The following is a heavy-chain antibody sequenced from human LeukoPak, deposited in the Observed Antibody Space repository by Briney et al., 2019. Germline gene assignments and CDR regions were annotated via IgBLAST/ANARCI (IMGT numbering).Heavy chain of an antibody. CDR1: GFTFSSYE. CDR2: ISQNEAT. Sequence: GSLGLSCAASGFTFSSYEMNWVRQPPGKGLEWIGDISQNEATTYNWSLKSRVTMSMDTSKNQFSLVLTSVTAADAAVYYCARGPRFGELLWHWFDPWGQGTLVTVSS. V-gene: IGHV4-34*01. D-gene: IGHD3-10*01. CDR3: ARGPRFGELLWHWFDP. J-gene: IGHJ5*02.